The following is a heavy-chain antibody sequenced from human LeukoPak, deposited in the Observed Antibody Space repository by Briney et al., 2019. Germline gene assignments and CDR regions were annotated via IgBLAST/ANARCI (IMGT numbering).Heavy chain of an antibody. CDR1: GGSISSYY. J-gene: IGHJ2*01. D-gene: IGHD4-17*01. CDR2: IYYSGST. CDR3: ARVSTVTFYWYFDL. V-gene: IGHV4-59*13. Sequence: SETQSLTCTVSGGSISSYYWSWIRQPPGKGLEWIGYIYYSGSTNYNPSLKSRVTISVDTSKNQFSLNLSSVTAADTAVYYCARVSTVTFYWYFDLWGRGTLVTVSS.